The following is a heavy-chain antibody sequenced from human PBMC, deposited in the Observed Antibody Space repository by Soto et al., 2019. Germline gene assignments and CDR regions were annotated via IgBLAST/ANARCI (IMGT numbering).Heavy chain of an antibody. Sequence: SETLSLTCTVSGGSVSSGSYYWSWIRQPPGKGLEWIGYIYYSGSTNYNPSLKSRVTISVDTSKNQFSLKLSSVTAADTAVYYCARLLASIAVAGGDAFDIWGQGTMVTVSS. J-gene: IGHJ3*02. CDR3: ARLLASIAVAGGDAFDI. V-gene: IGHV4-61*01. CDR1: GGSVSSGSYY. CDR2: IYYSGST. D-gene: IGHD6-19*01.